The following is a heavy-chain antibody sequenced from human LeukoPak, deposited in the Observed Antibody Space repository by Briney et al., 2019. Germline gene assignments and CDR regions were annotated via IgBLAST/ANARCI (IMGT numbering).Heavy chain of an antibody. J-gene: IGHJ4*02. V-gene: IGHV1-8*02. CDR1: GYTFINYG. Sequence: GASVKVSCKASGYTFINYGVNWVRQATGQGLEWMGWMNPNSGNTGYAQKFQGRVTMTRNTSISTAYMELSSLRSEDTAVYYCARGWEYYYDSSGYGYWGQGTLVTVSS. D-gene: IGHD3-22*01. CDR3: ARGWEYYYDSSGYGY. CDR2: MNPNSGNT.